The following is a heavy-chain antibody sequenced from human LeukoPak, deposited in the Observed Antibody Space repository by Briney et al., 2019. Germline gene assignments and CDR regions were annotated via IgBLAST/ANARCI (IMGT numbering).Heavy chain of an antibody. Sequence: GGSLRLSCAASGFIVSSNYMSWVRQAPGKGLEWVSVIYSGGRTYYADSVKGRFTISRDNSKNTLYLQMSSLRAEDTAVYYCARDQEYYGFFDYWGQGTLVTVSS. D-gene: IGHD3-10*01. CDR1: GFIVSSNY. J-gene: IGHJ4*02. CDR2: IYSGGRT. V-gene: IGHV3-53*01. CDR3: ARDQEYYGFFDY.